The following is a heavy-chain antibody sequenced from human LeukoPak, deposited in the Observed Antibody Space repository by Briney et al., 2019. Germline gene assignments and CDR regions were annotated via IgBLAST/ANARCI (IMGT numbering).Heavy chain of an antibody. CDR3: ARGPFRNVDIAMVASRFDP. J-gene: IGHJ5*02. V-gene: IGHV1-2*02. Sequence: ASVKVSCKASGYTFTGYYLHWVRQAPGQGLAWMGWINPNSGDVNYAQKFQDRVTINRDTSITTAYMELSRLRSDDTAVYYCARGPFRNVDIAMVASRFDPWGQGTLVTVSS. CDR1: GYTFTGYY. D-gene: IGHD5-18*01. CDR2: INPNSGDV.